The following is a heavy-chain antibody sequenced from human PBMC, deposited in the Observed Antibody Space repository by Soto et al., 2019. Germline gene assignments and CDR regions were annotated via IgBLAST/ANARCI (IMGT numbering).Heavy chain of an antibody. V-gene: IGHV2-5*02. CDR2: VYWDDDK. J-gene: IGHJ5*02. CDR1: GFSLTTSGVG. CDR3: AHKGGFGYPES. Sequence: QITLKESGPMLVKPTQALTLTCTCSGFSLTTSGVGVGWIRQPPGKALEWLALVYWDDDKRYSTSLTNRLTLSRDTSKNVVVLTLTHVDPTDTATYCCAHKGGFGYPESWGQGIMVTVSS. D-gene: IGHD5-18*01.